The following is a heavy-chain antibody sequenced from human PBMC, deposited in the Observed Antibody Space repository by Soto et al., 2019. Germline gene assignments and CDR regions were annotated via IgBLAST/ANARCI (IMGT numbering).Heavy chain of an antibody. V-gene: IGHV3-53*04. CDR1: GFTVSSNY. Sequence: PWGSLGLSCAASGFTVSSNYISLVRQTTGKGLEWVSTIYRGGTTYYADSVTGRFTISRHYSENTLYLQMNNLRAEDTAVYFCARGYFDRSGYKTDTTNYFDYWGQGTPVIVSS. CDR3: ARGYFDRSGYKTDTTNYFDY. J-gene: IGHJ4*02. CDR2: IYRGGTT. D-gene: IGHD3-22*01.